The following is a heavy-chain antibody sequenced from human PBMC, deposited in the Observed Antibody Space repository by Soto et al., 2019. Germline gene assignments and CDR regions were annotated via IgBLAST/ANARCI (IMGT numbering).Heavy chain of an antibody. V-gene: IGHV5-51*01. J-gene: IGHJ3*02. Sequence: GESLKISCKGSGYSFTSYWIGWVRQMPGKGLEWMGIIYPGDSDTRYSPSFQGQVTISADKYISTAYLQWSSLKASDTAMYYCARQTATYYDYIWGSYRPYDAFDIWGQGTMVTVSS. CDR1: GYSFTSYW. CDR2: IYPGDSDT. CDR3: ARQTATYYDYIWGSYRPYDAFDI. D-gene: IGHD3-16*02.